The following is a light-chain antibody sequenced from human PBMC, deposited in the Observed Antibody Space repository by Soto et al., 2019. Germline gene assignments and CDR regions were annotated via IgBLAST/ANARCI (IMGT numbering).Light chain of an antibody. Sequence: DIQMTQSPSTLSASVGDRVTITCRAGQSISSWLAWYQQKRGKAPKLLIYDASSLESGFPSRFSGSGSGTEITLTISSLQPDDFATYYCQQYNSYSPWTFGQGTKVDIK. CDR3: QQYNSYSPWT. CDR1: QSISSW. J-gene: IGKJ1*01. V-gene: IGKV1-5*01. CDR2: DAS.